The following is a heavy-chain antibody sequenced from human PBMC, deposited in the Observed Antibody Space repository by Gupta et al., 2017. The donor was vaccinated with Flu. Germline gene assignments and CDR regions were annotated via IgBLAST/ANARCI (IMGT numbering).Heavy chain of an antibody. CDR3: AREKRNVRTGPLDL. CDR1: GYSFTDYA. V-gene: IGHV1-3*04. CDR2: IITGNGKT. D-gene: IGHD1-14*01. Sequence: QVQLAPSGAEGKNPVASVKISCKASGYSFTDYAIHLARQAPGQRLEWMGWIITGNGKTKYSQKLQGRVSISRDTSASTIYMELSSLRSEDTAVYFCAREKRNVRTGPLDLWGQGTLVTVSS. J-gene: IGHJ5*02.